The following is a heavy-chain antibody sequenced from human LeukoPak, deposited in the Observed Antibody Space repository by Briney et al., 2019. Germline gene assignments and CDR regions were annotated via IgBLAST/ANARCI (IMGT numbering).Heavy chain of an antibody. D-gene: IGHD3-10*01. J-gene: IGHJ6*03. CDR1: GFTFSSYE. CDR2: ISSSGSTI. V-gene: IGHV3-48*03. Sequence: PGGSLRLSCAASGFTFSSYEMNWVRQAPGKGLEWVSYISSSGSTIYYADSVKGRFTISRDNSKNTRYLQMNSLRAEDTAVYYCAKTYYSSRAHYYYYYYMDVWGKGTTVTISS. CDR3: AKTYYSSRAHYYYYYYMDV.